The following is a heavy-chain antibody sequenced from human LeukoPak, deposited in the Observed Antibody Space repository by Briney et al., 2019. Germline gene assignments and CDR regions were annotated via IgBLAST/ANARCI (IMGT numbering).Heavy chain of an antibody. V-gene: IGHV3-21*01. CDR1: GFTFSSHW. J-gene: IGHJ3*02. CDR2: ITATSRHI. D-gene: IGHD4-23*01. CDR3: ARVRSVGGNSHAFNI. Sequence: GGSLRLSCAASGFTFSSHWMNWVRQAPGKGLEWVSAITATSRHIYYADSVKGRFTISRDNAKNSLYLQMNSLRVEDTALYYCARVRSVGGNSHAFNIWGQGTVVTVSS.